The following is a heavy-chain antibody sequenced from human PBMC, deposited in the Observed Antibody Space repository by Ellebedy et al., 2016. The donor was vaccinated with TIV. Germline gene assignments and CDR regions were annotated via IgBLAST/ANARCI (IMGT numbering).Heavy chain of an antibody. CDR3: ARISRDAFDI. V-gene: IGHV2-70*04. Sequence: SGPTLVKPTQTLTLTCTLSGLSVSSSGMRVSWFRQPPGKALEWLARIDWDDDTFYNTSLKTRLTISKDTPKNQVVLTMTVMEPVDTATYYCARISRDAFDIWGQGTMVIVS. CDR1: GLSVSSSGMR. J-gene: IGHJ3*02. CDR2: IDWDDDT.